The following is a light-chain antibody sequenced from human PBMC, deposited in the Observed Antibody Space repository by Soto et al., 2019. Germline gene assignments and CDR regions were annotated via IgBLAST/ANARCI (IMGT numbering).Light chain of an antibody. Sequence: EIVMTQSPATLSVSPGEKATLSCRASQSVSSNLAWYQQKPGQAPTLLIYAASARATGIPVRFSGSRSGTDFTLTISSLQSEDFAVYYCQHYNNWPFTFGQGTKLEIK. CDR2: AAS. J-gene: IGKJ2*01. CDR3: QHYNNWPFT. V-gene: IGKV3-15*01. CDR1: QSVSSN.